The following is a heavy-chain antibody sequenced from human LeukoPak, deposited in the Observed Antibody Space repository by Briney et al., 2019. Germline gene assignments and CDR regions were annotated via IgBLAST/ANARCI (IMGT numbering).Heavy chain of an antibody. V-gene: IGHV3-30-3*01. D-gene: IGHD2-2*01. CDR1: GFTFSSYA. CDR3: AGDIVVVPAANRVVGYYYGMDV. CDR2: ISYDGSNK. J-gene: IGHJ6*02. Sequence: AGGSLRLSCAASGFTFSSYAMHWVRQAPGKGLEWVAVISYDGSNKYYADSVKGRFTISRDNSKNTLYLQMNSLRAEDTAVYYCAGDIVVVPAANRVVGYYYGMDVWGQGTTVTVSS.